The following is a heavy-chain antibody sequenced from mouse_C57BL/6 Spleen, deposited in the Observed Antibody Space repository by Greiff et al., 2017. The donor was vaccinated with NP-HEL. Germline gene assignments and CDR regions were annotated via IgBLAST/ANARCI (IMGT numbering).Heavy chain of an antibody. CDR1: GYTFTDYE. V-gene: IGHV1-15*01. CDR3: TGDLLWFAY. J-gene: IGHJ3*01. D-gene: IGHD2-1*01. Sequence: QVQLKESGAELVRPGASVTLSCKASGYTFTDYEMHWVKQTPVHGLEWIGAIDPETGGTAYNQKFKGKAILTADKSSSTAYMELRSLTSEDSAVYYCTGDLLWFAYWGQGTLVTVSA. CDR2: IDPETGGT.